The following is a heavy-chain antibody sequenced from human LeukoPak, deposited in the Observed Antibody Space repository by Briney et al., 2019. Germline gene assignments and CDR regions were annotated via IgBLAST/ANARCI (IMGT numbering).Heavy chain of an antibody. Sequence: GGSLRLSCAASGFTFSSYGMHWVRQAPGKGLEWVAVISYDGSNKYYADSVKGRFTISRDNSKNTLYLQMNSLRAEDTAVYYCAKPYYYDSSELDAFDIWGQGTMVTVSS. CDR3: AKPYYYDSSELDAFDI. J-gene: IGHJ3*02. D-gene: IGHD3-22*01. CDR2: ISYDGSNK. CDR1: GFTFSSYG. V-gene: IGHV3-30*18.